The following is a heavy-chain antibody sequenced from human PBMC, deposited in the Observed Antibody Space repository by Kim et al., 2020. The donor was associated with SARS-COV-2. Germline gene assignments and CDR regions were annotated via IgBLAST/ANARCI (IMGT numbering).Heavy chain of an antibody. CDR3: ARIWPLRGTAGYWCDP. D-gene: IGHD6-13*01. V-gene: IGHV2-70*11. J-gene: IGHJ5*02. CDR2: LDWDDDK. CDR1: GFSLSTSGMC. Sequence: SGPTLVKPTQTLTLTCTFSGFSLSTSGMCVSWIRQPPGKALEWLARLDWDDDKYYSTSLKTRLTISKDTSKNQVVLTMTNMDPVDTATYYCARIWPLRGTAGYWCDPWGQGILVTVSS.